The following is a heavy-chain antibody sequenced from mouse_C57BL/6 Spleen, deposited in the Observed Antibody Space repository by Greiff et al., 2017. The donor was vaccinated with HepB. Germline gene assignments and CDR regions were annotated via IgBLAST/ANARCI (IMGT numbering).Heavy chain of an antibody. J-gene: IGHJ2*01. Sequence: VQGVESGAELAKPGASVKLSCKASGYTFTSYWMHWVKQRPGQGLEWIGYINPSSGYTKYNQKFKDKATLTADKSSSTAYMQLSSLTYEDSAVYYCAKLYSNYPYFDYWGQGTTLTVSS. D-gene: IGHD2-5*01. CDR1: GYTFTSYW. V-gene: IGHV1-7*01. CDR3: AKLYSNYPYFDY. CDR2: INPSSGYT.